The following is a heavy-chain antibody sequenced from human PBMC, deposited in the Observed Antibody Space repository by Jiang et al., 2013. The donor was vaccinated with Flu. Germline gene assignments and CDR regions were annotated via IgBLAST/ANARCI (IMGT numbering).Heavy chain of an antibody. CDR2: IYYSGST. Sequence: KGLEWIGYIYYSGSTNYNPSLKSRVTISVDTSKTQFSLKLSSVTAADTAVYYCARDGSSSWYAGRRKRYFDYWGQGTLVTVSS. J-gene: IGHJ4*02. CDR3: ARDGSSSWYAGRRKRYFDY. V-gene: IGHV4-59*01. D-gene: IGHD6-13*01.